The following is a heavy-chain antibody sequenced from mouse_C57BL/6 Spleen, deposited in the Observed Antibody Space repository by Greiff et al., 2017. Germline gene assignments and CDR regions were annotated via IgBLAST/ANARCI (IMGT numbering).Heavy chain of an antibody. J-gene: IGHJ4*01. CDR1: GFTFSSYA. D-gene: IGHD6-5*01. V-gene: IGHV5-9-1*02. CDR2: ISSGGDYI. Sequence: EVNVVESGEGLVKPGGSLKLSCAASGFTFSSYAMSWVRQTPEKRLEWVAYISSGGDYIYYADTVKGRFTISRDNARNTLYLQMSSLKSEDTAMYYCTGAYKDYAMDYWGQGTSVTVSS. CDR3: TGAYKDYAMDY.